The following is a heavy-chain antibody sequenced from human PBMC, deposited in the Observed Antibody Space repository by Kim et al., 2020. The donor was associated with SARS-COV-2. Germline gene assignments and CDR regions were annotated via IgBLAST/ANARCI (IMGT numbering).Heavy chain of an antibody. J-gene: IGHJ6*02. CDR2: ISGSGGST. CDR3: AKVRARLRGYYYYGMDV. D-gene: IGHD4-17*01. CDR1: GFTFSSYA. Sequence: GGSLRLSCAASGFTFSSYAMSWVRQAPGKGLEWVSAISGSGGSTYYADSVKGRFTISRDKSQNTLYLQLNSLSAGGTDVYYCAKVRARLRGYYYYGMDVWGQGTMVTVSS. V-gene: IGHV3-23*01.